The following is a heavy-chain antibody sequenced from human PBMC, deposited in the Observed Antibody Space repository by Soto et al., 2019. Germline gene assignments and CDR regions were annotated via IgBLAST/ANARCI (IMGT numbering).Heavy chain of an antibody. J-gene: IGHJ5*02. Sequence: QVQLVESGGGVVQPGRSLRLSCEGSGFTFRNHGMHWVRQAPGKGLEWLAVIWYDGSEKYYADSVRGRFFVSRDNAKNTLYLQMNSLTVEDTALYYCARWSDKKVVDPWGQGTAVIVSS. D-gene: IGHD1-26*01. V-gene: IGHV3-33*01. CDR2: IWYDGSEK. CDR3: ARWSDKKVVDP. CDR1: GFTFRNHG.